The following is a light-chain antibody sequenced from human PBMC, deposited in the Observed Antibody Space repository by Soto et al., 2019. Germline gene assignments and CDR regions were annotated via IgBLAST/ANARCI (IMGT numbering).Light chain of an antibody. V-gene: IGKV3-20*01. CDR2: GAS. CDR3: QQYGSSPPLT. Sequence: EIVLTQSPGTLSLSPGERATLSCRASQSVGSSLAWYQQKPGQAPRLLIYGASSRATVIPGRFSGSGSGTDFTLTISRLEPEDFAVYYCQQYGSSPPLTFGGGTKVDIK. CDR1: QSVGSS. J-gene: IGKJ4*01.